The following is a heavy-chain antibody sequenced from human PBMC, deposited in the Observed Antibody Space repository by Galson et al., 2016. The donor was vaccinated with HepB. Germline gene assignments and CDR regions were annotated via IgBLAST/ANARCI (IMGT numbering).Heavy chain of an antibody. V-gene: IGHV3-33*01. CDR1: GFTFGRHG. D-gene: IGHD2-8*01. Sequence: LRLSCAASGFTFGRHGMHWVRQAPGKGPEWVAVIWYDGSNKYYADSLKGRFTISRDNSENTVYLQMNSLRADDTAVYYCARDRGVYVYYSYGMDVWGQGTTVAVSS. CDR3: ARDRGVYVYYSYGMDV. J-gene: IGHJ6*02. CDR2: IWYDGSNK.